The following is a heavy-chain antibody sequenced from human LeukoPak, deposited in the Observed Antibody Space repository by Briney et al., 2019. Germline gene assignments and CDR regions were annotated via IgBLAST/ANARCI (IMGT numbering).Heavy chain of an antibody. V-gene: IGHV4-4*07. CDR3: AREEAAAGHNYYYYYGMDV. Sequence: SQTLSLTCPVSGRSLSRYYWGWVRQPARRGLEWIGRIYTRGSTNYNPSLKSRVTMSVDTSKNQFSLKLSSVTAADTAVYYCAREEAAAGHNYYYYYGMDVWGQGTTVTVSS. D-gene: IGHD6-13*01. J-gene: IGHJ6*02. CDR2: IYTRGST. CDR1: GRSLSRYY.